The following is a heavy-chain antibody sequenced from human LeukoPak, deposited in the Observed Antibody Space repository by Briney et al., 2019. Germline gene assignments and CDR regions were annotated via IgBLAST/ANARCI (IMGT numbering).Heavy chain of an antibody. D-gene: IGHD3-10*01. CDR3: AKEITMVRGVIIPYFDY. V-gene: IGHV3-23*01. CDR1: AFTFSSYA. CDR2: ISGSGGST. Sequence: GGSLRLSCAASAFTFSSYAMSWVRQAPGKGLEWVSAISGSGGSTYYADSVKGRFTISRDNSKNTLYLQMNSLRAEDTAVYYCAKEITMVRGVIIPYFDYWGQGTLVTVPS. J-gene: IGHJ4*02.